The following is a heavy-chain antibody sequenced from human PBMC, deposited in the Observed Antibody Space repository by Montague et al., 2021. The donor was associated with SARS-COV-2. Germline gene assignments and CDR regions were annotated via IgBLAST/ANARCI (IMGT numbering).Heavy chain of an antibody. J-gene: IGHJ4*02. CDR2: IYHTGST. CDR3: ATGINYYDFLALQS. D-gene: IGHD3/OR15-3a*01. V-gene: IGHV4-31*09. Sequence: TLSLTCTVSGGSISSGGYYWSWIRQHPGKGLEWIGYIYHTGSTHYNPSLKSRVAMSVDKSRNQFSLKLTSLTAADTAVYCCATGINYYDFLALQSWGQGALVTVSS. CDR1: GGSISSGGYY.